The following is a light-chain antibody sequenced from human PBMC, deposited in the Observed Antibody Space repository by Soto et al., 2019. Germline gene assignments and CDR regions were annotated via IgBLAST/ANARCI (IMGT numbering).Light chain of an antibody. CDR2: WAS. Sequence: DIVMTQSPDSLAVSLGERATINCKSSQSVLYSSKNKNSLVWYQQKPGQPPKLFIYWASTRESGVPDRFSGSGSGTDFTLTISSLQAEDVAVYYCQQHYSDPLTFGGGTKVEIK. CDR1: QSVLYSSKNKNS. J-gene: IGKJ4*01. V-gene: IGKV4-1*01. CDR3: QQHYSDPLT.